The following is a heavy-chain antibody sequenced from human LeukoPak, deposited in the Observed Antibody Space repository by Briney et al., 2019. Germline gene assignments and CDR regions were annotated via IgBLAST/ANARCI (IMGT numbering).Heavy chain of an antibody. CDR3: ARHKMGTTRLYYFDY. D-gene: IGHD1-26*01. CDR1: GGSISSSYYY. CDR2: ISYSGTT. J-gene: IGHJ4*02. V-gene: IGHV4-39*01. Sequence: PSETLSLTCTVSGGSISSSYYYWGWIRQPPGKGLEWIGTISYSGTTYYNPSLESRVTISVDTSRNQFSLKLTSVTAADTAAYYCARHKMGTTRLYYFDYWGQGTLVTVSS.